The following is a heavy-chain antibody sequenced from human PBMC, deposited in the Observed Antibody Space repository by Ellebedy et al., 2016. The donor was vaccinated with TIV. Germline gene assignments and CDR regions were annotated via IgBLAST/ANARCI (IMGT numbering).Heavy chain of an antibody. CDR1: GYSFTSYW. Sequence: GGSLRLXXKGSGYSFTSYWISWVRQMPGKGLEWMGRIDPSDSYTNYSPSFQGHVTISADKSISTAYLQWSSLKASDTAMYYCARHDDILTGYPKGLGYWGQGTLVTVSS. D-gene: IGHD3-9*01. CDR3: ARHDDILTGYPKGLGY. J-gene: IGHJ4*02. V-gene: IGHV5-10-1*01. CDR2: IDPSDSYT.